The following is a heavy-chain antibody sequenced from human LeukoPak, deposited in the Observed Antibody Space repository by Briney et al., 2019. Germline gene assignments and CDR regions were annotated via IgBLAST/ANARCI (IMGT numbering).Heavy chain of an antibody. Sequence: PSETLSLTCTVSGGSINNYYWTWIRQPPGKGLEWIGYIYYRGTTNYNPSLKGRVTIPVDTSKTQFSLKLSSVTAADTAVYYRARAGYYDILTGLYYFDSWGQGTLVTVSS. CDR2: IYYRGTT. V-gene: IGHV4-59*01. J-gene: IGHJ4*02. CDR1: GGSINNYY. D-gene: IGHD3-9*01. CDR3: ARAGYYDILTGLYYFDS.